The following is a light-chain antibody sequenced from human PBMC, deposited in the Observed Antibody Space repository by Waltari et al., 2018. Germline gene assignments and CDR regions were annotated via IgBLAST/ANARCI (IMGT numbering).Light chain of an antibody. V-gene: IGLV2-11*01. CDR2: DVT. J-gene: IGLJ2*01. CDR1: NSDVGGYNY. CDR3: SSYAGSSVA. Sequence: QSALTQPRPVSGSPGPSVTIPCSGSNSDVGGYNYVSCYQQHPGKAPKLMISDVTKRPSGVPDRFSGSKSGNTASLTISGLQAEDEADYYCSSYAGSSVAFGGGTKLTVL.